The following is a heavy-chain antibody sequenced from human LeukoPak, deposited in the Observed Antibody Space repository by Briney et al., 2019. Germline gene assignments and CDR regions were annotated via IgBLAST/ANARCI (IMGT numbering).Heavy chain of an antibody. V-gene: IGHV1-46*01. CDR3: ARSGAGGIAATYGMDV. D-gene: IGHD6-13*01. Sequence: GASVKVSCTASGYTFTSYYMHWVRQAPGQGLEWMGIINPSGGSTSYAQKFQGRVTMTRDTSTSTVYMELSSLRSEDTAVYYCARSGAGGIAATYGMDVWGQGTTVTVSS. CDR2: INPSGGST. CDR1: GYTFTSYY. J-gene: IGHJ6*02.